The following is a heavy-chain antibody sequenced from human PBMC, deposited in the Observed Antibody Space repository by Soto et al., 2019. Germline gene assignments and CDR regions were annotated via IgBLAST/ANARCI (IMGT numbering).Heavy chain of an antibody. V-gene: IGHV3-21*01. CDR3: ARDKQGSIVATIYYYYGMDV. CDR2: ISSSSSYI. Sequence: EVQLVESGGGLVKPGGSLRLSCAASGFTFSSYSMNWVRQAPGKGLEWVSSISSSSSYIYYADSVKGRFTISRDNAKNSLYLQMNSLRAEDTAVYYCARDKQGSIVATIYYYYGMDVWGQGTTVTVSS. CDR1: GFTFSSYS. D-gene: IGHD5-12*01. J-gene: IGHJ6*02.